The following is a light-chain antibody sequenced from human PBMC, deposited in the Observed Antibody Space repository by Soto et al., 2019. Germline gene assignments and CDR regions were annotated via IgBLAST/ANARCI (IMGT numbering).Light chain of an antibody. Sequence: QSALTQPPSASGSPGQSVAISCTGTSSDVGGYSYVSWYQQHPGKAPKLMIYEVSKRPSGVSNRFSGSKSGNTASLTISGLQAEDEADYYCSSYTSSSTRVFGTGTKLTVL. CDR3: SSYTSSSTRV. V-gene: IGLV2-14*01. CDR1: SSDVGGYSY. CDR2: EVS. J-gene: IGLJ1*01.